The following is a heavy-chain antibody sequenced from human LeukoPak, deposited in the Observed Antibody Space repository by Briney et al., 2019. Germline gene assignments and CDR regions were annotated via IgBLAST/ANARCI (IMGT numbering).Heavy chain of an antibody. CDR2: IVVGSGNT. J-gene: IGHJ4*02. D-gene: IGHD6-19*01. CDR1: GFTFTSSA. V-gene: IGHV1-58*01. Sequence: GASVKVSCKASGFTFTSSAVQWVRQARGQRLEWIGWIVVGSGNTNYAQKFQERVTITRDMSTSTAYMELSSLRSEDTAVYYCARGIAVAGTGPRAVYYFDYWGQGTLVTVSS. CDR3: ARGIAVAGTGPRAVYYFDY.